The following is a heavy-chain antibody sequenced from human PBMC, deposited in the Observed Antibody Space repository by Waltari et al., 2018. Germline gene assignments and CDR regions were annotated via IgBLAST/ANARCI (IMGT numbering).Heavy chain of an antibody. V-gene: IGHV1-2*02. CDR2: INPNRGAT. CDR1: GYNFTGYY. J-gene: IGHJ5*02. CDR3: ARDRGRRAFDP. Sequence: QGHLVQSGAEVKKPGASVKVSCKASGYNFTGYYIHWVRQAPGQGLEWMGWINPNRGATNSAQKFQGRVTITRDTSISTVSMELSRLTSDDSAVYYCARDRGRRAFDPWGQGTLVTVSS.